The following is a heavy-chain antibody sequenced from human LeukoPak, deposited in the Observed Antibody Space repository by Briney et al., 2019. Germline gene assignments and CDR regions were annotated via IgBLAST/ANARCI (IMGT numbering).Heavy chain of an antibody. Sequence: GGSLRLSCAASGFTFSSYAMSWVRQAPGKGLEWVSAISGSGVTTYYADSVKGRFTISRDNSKNTLYLQMNSLRAEDTAVYYCAKNNVVVPEPYYFDYWGQGTLVTVSS. CDR3: AKNNVVVPEPYYFDY. CDR1: GFTFSSYA. CDR2: ISGSGVTT. D-gene: IGHD2-2*01. V-gene: IGHV3-23*01. J-gene: IGHJ4*02.